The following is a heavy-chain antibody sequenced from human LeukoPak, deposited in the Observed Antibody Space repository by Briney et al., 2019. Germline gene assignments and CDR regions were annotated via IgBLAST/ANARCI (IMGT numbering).Heavy chain of an antibody. D-gene: IGHD3-22*01. CDR1: GFTVSSNY. J-gene: IGHJ6*02. Sequence: GGSLRLSCAASGFTVSSNYMSWVRQAPGKGLESVSAIYSGGSTYHADSVKGRFTISRDNSKNTLYLQMNSLRAEDTAVYYCARGSGGYYDSGRRYYYGMDVWGQGTTVTVSS. V-gene: IGHV3-66*01. CDR2: IYSGGST. CDR3: ARGSGGYYDSGRRYYYGMDV.